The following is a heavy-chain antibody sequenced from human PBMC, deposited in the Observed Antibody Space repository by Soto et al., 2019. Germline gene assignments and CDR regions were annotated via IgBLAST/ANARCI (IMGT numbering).Heavy chain of an antibody. CDR3: ARVPGFPTGVFDY. CDR2: ISNDGSNK. J-gene: IGHJ4*02. Sequence: GGSLRLSCAASGFTFSSYSMHWVRQAPGKGLEWVAVISNDGSNKDYADSVKGRFTIARDNSKNTLYLQMNSLSAEDTAVYYCARVPGFPTGVFDYWGQGTLVTVSS. CDR1: GFTFSSYS. V-gene: IGHV3-30*04. D-gene: IGHD7-27*01.